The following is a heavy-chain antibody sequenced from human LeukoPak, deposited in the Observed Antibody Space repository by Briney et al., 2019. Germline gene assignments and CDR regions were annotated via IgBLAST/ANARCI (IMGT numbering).Heavy chain of an antibody. CDR1: GFTFSNYW. J-gene: IGHJ4*02. V-gene: IGHV3-7*03. CDR3: ATYRQVLLPFES. CDR2: INRDASEK. Sequence: GGSLRLSCGASGFTFSNYWMTWVRQAPGKGLEWVANINRDASEKYYADSVKGRFTISRDNAKSSLFLQMTSLRAEDTAIYYCATYRQVLLPFESWGQGTLVTVSS. D-gene: IGHD2-8*02.